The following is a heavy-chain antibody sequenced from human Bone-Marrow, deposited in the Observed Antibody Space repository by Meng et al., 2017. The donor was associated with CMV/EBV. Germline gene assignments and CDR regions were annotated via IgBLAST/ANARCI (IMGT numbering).Heavy chain of an antibody. V-gene: IGHV3-74*01. CDR2: INTDGSSA. D-gene: IGHD4-11*01. CDR1: GFTFTTYW. Sequence: GGSLRLSCAASGFTFTTYWMHWARQAPGKGLVWVSRINTDGSSATYADSVKGRFTISRDNVKNTLYLQMNSLRADDTAVYYCARSKVTHDYWGQGTLVTGSS. J-gene: IGHJ4*02. CDR3: ARSKVTHDY.